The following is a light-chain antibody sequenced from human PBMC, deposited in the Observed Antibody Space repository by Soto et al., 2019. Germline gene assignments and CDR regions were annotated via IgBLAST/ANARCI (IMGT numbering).Light chain of an antibody. CDR1: QHISIW. CDR2: WAS. CDR3: QQHITYSRT. J-gene: IGKJ1*01. Sequence: IQMTQSPSTLSASVGDRVTITCRASQHISIWLAGYQQKPGKAHKLLMHWASSLESGVLSRFSGSASGTEFTLTISSLQPDDFAPYSFQQHITYSRTCGQGTQVDIQ. V-gene: IGKV1-5*03.